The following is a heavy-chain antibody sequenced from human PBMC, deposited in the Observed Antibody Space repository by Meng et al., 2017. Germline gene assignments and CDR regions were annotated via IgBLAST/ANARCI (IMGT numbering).Heavy chain of an antibody. J-gene: IGHJ4*02. CDR1: GGSISSSSYY. D-gene: IGHD2-15*01. CDR2: IYYSGST. CDR3: AREEPSAGGGSPSFDY. Sequence: GSLRLSCTVSGGSISSSSYYWGWSRQPPGKGLEWIGSIYYSGSTYYNPSLKSRVTISVDTYKNQFSLKLSSVTAADTDVYYCAREEPSAGGGSPSFDYWGQGTLVTVSS. V-gene: IGHV4-39*07.